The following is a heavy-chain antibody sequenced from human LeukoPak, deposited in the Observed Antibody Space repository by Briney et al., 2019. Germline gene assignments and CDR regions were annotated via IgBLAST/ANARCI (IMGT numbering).Heavy chain of an antibody. D-gene: IGHD3-16*01. V-gene: IGHV5-51*01. CDR1: GYSFTSYW. Sequence: GESLKTSCKGSGYSFTSYWIGWVRQMPGKGLEWMGIIYPGDSDTRYSPSFQGQVTISADKSISTAYLQWSSLKASDTAMYYCARHAATIGVAFDYWGQGTLVTVSS. J-gene: IGHJ4*02. CDR3: ARHAATIGVAFDY. CDR2: IYPGDSDT.